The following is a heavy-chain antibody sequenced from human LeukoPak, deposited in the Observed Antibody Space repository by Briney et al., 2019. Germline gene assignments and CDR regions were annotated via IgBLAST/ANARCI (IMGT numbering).Heavy chain of an antibody. CDR1: GFTFSSYA. V-gene: IGHV3-30*04. CDR3: ARDGGTAPPSESDY. Sequence: SGGSLRLSCAASGFTFSSYAMHWVRQAPGKGLEWVAAISYDGSNKYYADSVKGRFTISRDNAKNSLYLQMDSLRAEDTAVYYCARDGGTAPPSESDYWGQGTLVTVSS. J-gene: IGHJ4*02. D-gene: IGHD5-18*01. CDR2: ISYDGSNK.